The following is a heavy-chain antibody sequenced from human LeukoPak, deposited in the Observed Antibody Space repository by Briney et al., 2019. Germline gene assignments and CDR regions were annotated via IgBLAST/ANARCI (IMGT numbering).Heavy chain of an antibody. CDR2: INPAGSST. D-gene: IGHD1-26*01. Sequence: GGSLRLSCAASGFTFSSDWMHGVRQAPGQGLVWVSRINPAGSSTNYADSVKGRFTISRDNAMNTLYLHLNSLRAEDTAVYYCARGVRGSYGTDLWGQGTLVTVSS. J-gene: IGHJ5*02. V-gene: IGHV3-74*01. CDR3: ARGVRGSYGTDL. CDR1: GFTFSSDW.